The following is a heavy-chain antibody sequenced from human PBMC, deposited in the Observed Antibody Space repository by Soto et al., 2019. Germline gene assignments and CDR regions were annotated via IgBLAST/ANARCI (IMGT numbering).Heavy chain of an antibody. J-gene: IGHJ4*02. V-gene: IGHV1-18*04. CDR1: GYIFSDYG. D-gene: IGHD4-17*01. Sequence: VQVMQSGAEVKEPGDSVKVSCKTSGYIFSDYGINWGRQAPGQGREWMGWISGYSGNANLAQKFQGRGTMTTDKSTRTAYMELRRLRSDDTAVYYCAKRTSGTTWGESDYWGQGTLVTVSS. CDR3: AKRTSGTTWGESDY. CDR2: ISGYSGNA.